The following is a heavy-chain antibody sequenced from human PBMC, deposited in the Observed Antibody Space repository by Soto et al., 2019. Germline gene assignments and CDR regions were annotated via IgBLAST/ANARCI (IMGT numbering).Heavy chain of an antibody. CDR1: GFSFSTYS. V-gene: IGHV3-21*01. D-gene: IGHD2-21*02. CDR2: ISSRGDT. J-gene: IGHJ6*02. CDR3: AREETAWPLAYGLDV. Sequence: GGSLRLSCAASGFSFSTYSMNWVRQAPGKGLEWVSSISSRGDTYYADSVKGRFTISRDNAKNSVSLQMDSLRAKDAAVYYCAREETAWPLAYGLDVWGQGTTVTVSS.